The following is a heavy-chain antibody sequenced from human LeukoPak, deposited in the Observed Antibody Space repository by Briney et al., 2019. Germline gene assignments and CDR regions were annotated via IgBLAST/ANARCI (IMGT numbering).Heavy chain of an antibody. J-gene: IGHJ3*02. CDR3: AIARLWFEELLPRDRHAFDI. CDR1: GYTLTELS. D-gene: IGHD3-10*01. Sequence: ASVKVSCKVSGYTLTELSMHWVRQAPGKGLEWMGGFDPEDGETIYAQKFQGRVTMTEDTSTDTAYMELSSLRSEDTAVYYCAIARLWFEELLPRDRHAFDIWGQGTMVTVSS. CDR2: FDPEDGET. V-gene: IGHV1-24*01.